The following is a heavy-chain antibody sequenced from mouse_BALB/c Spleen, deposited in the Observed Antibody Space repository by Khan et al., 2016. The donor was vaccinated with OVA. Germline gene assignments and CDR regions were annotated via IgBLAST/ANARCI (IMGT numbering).Heavy chain of an antibody. CDR1: GFSIKDFY. V-gene: IGHV14-1*02. CDR3: VRLAYGNYWFAC. Sequence: EVELKQSGAELLRPGALVKLSCKASGFSIKDFYMHWVKQRPEQGPEWIGWIDLENGDTIYDSNFQGKASIIADTSSNTAYLQLSSLTSEDTAVYFCVRLAYGNYWFACWGQGTLVTVSA. CDR2: IDLENGDT. D-gene: IGHD2-10*02. J-gene: IGHJ3*01.